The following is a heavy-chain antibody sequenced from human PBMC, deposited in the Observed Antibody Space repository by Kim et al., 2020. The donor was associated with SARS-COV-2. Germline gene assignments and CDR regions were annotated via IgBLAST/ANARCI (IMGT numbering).Heavy chain of an antibody. V-gene: IGHV4-30-2*01. Sequence: SETLSLTCAVSGGSISSGGYSWSWIRQPPGKGLEWIGYIYHSGSTYYNPSLKSRVTISVDRSKNQFSLKLSSVTAADTAVYYCARDQLYSSSWYFDLWGR. D-gene: IGHD6-13*01. CDR2: IYHSGST. J-gene: IGHJ2*01. CDR3: ARDQLYSSSWYFDL. CDR1: GGSISSGGYS.